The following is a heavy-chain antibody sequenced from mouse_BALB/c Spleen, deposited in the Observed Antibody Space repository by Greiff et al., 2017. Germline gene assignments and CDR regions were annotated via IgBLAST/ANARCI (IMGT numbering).Heavy chain of an antibody. V-gene: IGHV2-6-7*01. CDR2: IWGDGST. CDR3: ARDIYYGYDNYAMDY. Sequence: VMLVESGPGLVAPSQSLSISCTVSGFSLTGYGVNWVRQPPGKGLEWLGMIWGDGSTDYNSALKSRLSISKDNSKSHVFLKMNSLQTDDTARYYCARDIYYGYDNYAMDYWGQGTSVTVSS. D-gene: IGHD2-2*01. CDR1: GFSLTGYG. J-gene: IGHJ4*01.